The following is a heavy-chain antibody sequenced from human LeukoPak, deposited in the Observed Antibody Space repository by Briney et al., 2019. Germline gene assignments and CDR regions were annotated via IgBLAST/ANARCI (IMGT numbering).Heavy chain of an antibody. CDR2: IIPIFDTG. V-gene: IGHV1-69*13. Sequence: SVKVSCKASGYTFSSYAISWVRQAPGQGLEWMGGIIPIFDTGNYAQKFQGTLTITADESTSTAYMELSSLRSEDTAVYYCARTYYYDSSGYYFDYWGQGTLVTVSS. D-gene: IGHD3-22*01. CDR1: GYTFSSYA. J-gene: IGHJ4*02. CDR3: ARTYYYDSSGYYFDY.